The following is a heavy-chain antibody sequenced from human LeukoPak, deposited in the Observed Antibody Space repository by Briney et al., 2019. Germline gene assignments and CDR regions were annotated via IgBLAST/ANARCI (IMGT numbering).Heavy chain of an antibody. CDR2: IYYSGST. D-gene: IGHD2-15*01. J-gene: IGHJ6*02. Sequence: SETLSLTCTVSGGSISSYYWSWIRQPPGKGLEWIGYIYYSGSTNYNPSLKSRVTISVDTSKNQFSLKLSSVTAADTAVYDCAREKEVSSIVVGMDVWGQGTTVTVSS. CDR3: AREKEVSSIVVGMDV. CDR1: GGSISSYY. V-gene: IGHV4-59*01.